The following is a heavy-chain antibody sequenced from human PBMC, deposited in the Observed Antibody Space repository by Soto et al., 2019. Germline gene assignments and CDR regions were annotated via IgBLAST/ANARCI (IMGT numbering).Heavy chain of an antibody. CDR3: AQPRFNYDNSGYYFFHY. J-gene: IGHJ4*02. CDR1: GFGFSTYA. CDR2: ISGSGDST. D-gene: IGHD3-22*01. Sequence: HPGGSLRLSCAASGFGFSTYAMNWVRQAPGKGLEWVSAISGSGDSTYYADSVKGRFTISRDNSKNTLYLQMNSLRAEDTAVYYCAQPRFNYDNSGYYFFHYWGQGALVTVSS. V-gene: IGHV3-23*01.